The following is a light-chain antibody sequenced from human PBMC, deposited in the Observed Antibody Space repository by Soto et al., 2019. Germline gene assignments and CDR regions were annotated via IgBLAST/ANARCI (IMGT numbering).Light chain of an antibody. CDR1: QSISNY. CDR3: QQYGISPRT. CDR2: AAS. V-gene: IGKV1-39*01. J-gene: IGKJ1*01. Sequence: DIQMTQSPSSLSASVGDRVSITCRASQSISNYLNWYQQKPGKAPKLLIYAASSLQSGVPSRFSGSGSGTDFTLTISRLEPEDFAVYYCQQYGISPRTFGQGTKVDIK.